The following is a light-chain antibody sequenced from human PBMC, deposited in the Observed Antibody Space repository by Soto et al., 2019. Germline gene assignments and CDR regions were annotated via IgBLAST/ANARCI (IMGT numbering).Light chain of an antibody. Sequence: QSVLTQPASVSGSPGQSSTISCTGTNSDIGTYNYVSWYQQHPGKAPKLIIYEVSNRPSGVSNRFSGSKSGNTASLTISGLQAEDEADYYCSSYTTSSPYVFGTGTKVTVL. CDR2: EVS. CDR3: SSYTTSSPYV. CDR1: NSDIGTYNY. J-gene: IGLJ1*01. V-gene: IGLV2-14*01.